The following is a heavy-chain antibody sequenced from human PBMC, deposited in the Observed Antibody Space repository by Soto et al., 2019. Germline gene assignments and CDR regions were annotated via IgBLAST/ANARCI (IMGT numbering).Heavy chain of an antibody. D-gene: IGHD1-26*01. Sequence: EVQLLESGGGLVQPGGSLRLSCTTSGFTFTSYAMSWVRQAPGKGLEWVSGISNSGASTYYADSVKGRFTISRDNSKNTLSLQMNSQRAEDTAIYYCAKVRHYCTTFDYWGQGTLVTVSS. CDR2: ISNSGAST. CDR3: AKVRHYCTTFDY. V-gene: IGHV3-23*01. CDR1: GFTFTSYA. J-gene: IGHJ4*02.